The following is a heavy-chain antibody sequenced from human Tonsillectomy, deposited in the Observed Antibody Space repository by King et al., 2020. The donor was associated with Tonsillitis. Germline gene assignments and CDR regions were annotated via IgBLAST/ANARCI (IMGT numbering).Heavy chain of an antibody. Sequence: VQLVESGGGVVQPGRSLRLSCAASGFTFSSYAIHWVRQAPGKGLEGVAVISYDGSDKYYVDSVKGRFTLSRDNSKNTLYLQMNSLSAEDTAVYYCARDPDGYYFDYWGQGTLVTVSS. CDR3: ARDPDGYYFDY. CDR2: ISYDGSDK. V-gene: IGHV3-30*04. D-gene: IGHD3-10*01. CDR1: GFTFSSYA. J-gene: IGHJ4*02.